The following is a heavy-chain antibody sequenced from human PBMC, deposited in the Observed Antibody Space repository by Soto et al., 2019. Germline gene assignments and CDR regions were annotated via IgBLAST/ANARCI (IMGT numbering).Heavy chain of an antibody. J-gene: IGHJ5*02. CDR1: GGSFSGYY. V-gene: IGHV4-34*01. Sequence: PSETLSLTCAVYGGSFSGYYWSWIRQPPGKGLEWIGEINHSGSTNYNPSLKSRVTISVDTSKNQFSLKLSSVTAADTAVYYCARGLGIAVAVVRGESYNWFDPWGQGTLVTVSS. CDR2: INHSGST. D-gene: IGHD6-19*01. CDR3: ARGLGIAVAVVRGESYNWFDP.